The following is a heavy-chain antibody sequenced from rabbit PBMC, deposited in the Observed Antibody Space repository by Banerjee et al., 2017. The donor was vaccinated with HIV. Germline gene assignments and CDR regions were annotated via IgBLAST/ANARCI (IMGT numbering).Heavy chain of an antibody. Sequence: QEQLEESGGDLVKPGASLTLTCTASGFSFSSSYFMCWVRQAPGKGLEWIACIYGGSSGSAYYASWAKGRFTISKTSSTTVTLQMTSLTAADTATYFCARYIYGSSSYEDYFNLWGPGTLVTVS. V-gene: IGHV1S45*01. CDR2: IYGGSSGSA. CDR1: GFSFSSSYF. CDR3: ARYIYGSSSYEDYFNL. D-gene: IGHD8-1*01. J-gene: IGHJ4*01.